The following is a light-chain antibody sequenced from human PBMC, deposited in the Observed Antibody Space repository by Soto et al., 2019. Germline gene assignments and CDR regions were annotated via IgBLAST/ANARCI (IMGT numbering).Light chain of an antibody. CDR3: SSYTSSRTRV. CDR2: DVS. Sequence: QSALTQPASVSGSPGQSITISCTGTSSDVGGYNYVSWYQQHPGKAPKLMIYDVSNRPSGVSNRFSGSKSGNTASLTISGHQAEAEADYYRSSYTSSRTRVFGTGTKVTVL. V-gene: IGLV2-14*01. J-gene: IGLJ1*01. CDR1: SSDVGGYNY.